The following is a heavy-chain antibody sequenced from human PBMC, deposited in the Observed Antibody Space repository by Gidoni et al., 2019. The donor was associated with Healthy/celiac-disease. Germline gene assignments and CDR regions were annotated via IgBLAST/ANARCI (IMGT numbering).Heavy chain of an antibody. CDR1: GGSISSGAYY. CDR3: ARDQSSYYDFWSGYYTYGMDV. J-gene: IGHJ6*02. V-gene: IGHV4-30-4*01. CDR2: IYYSGST. D-gene: IGHD3-3*01. Sequence: QVQLQESGPGLVKPSQTLSINCTVSGGSISSGAYYWSWIRQPPGKGLEWIGYIYYSGSTYYNPSLKSRVTISVDTSKNQFSLKLSSVTAADTAVYYCARDQSSYYDFWSGYYTYGMDVWGQGTTVTVSS.